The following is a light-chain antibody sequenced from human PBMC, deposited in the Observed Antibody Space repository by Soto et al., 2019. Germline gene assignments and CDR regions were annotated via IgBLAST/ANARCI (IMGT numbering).Light chain of an antibody. Sequence: EIVLTQSPGTLSLSPGERATLSCRARQSVTSNCLAWYQQKPGQAPGLLIYDTSTRASGVSDRFSGSGSGTEFTLTISRLEPEDFAVYYCQQYGTSPQTFGQGTKVDIK. J-gene: IGKJ1*01. CDR2: DTS. CDR1: QSVTSNC. V-gene: IGKV3-20*01. CDR3: QQYGTSPQT.